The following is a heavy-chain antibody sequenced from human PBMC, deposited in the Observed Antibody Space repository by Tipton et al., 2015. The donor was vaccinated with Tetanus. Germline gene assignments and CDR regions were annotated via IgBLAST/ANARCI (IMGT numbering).Heavy chain of an antibody. CDR3: ARRLGPYTGDHIWHFDL. Sequence: QLVQSGAEVKKPGESLKISCSGSGYSFNIYWLAWVRQMPGKGLEWMGIIYPDDSDTRYSPSFQGQVTIPADKSITTAYLQRSSLMPSDTAMYYCARRLGPYTGDHIWHFDLWGRGTLVGVSS. CDR2: IYPDDSDT. V-gene: IGHV5-51*01. D-gene: IGHD7-27*01. J-gene: IGHJ2*01. CDR1: GYSFNIYW.